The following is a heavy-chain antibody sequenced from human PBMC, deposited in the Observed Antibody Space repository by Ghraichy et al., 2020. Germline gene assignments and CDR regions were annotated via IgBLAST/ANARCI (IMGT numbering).Heavy chain of an antibody. CDR2: IYYSGST. J-gene: IGHJ4*02. Sequence: SETLSLTCTVSGGSISSYYWSWIRQPPGKGLEWIGYIYYSGSTNYNPSLKSRVTISVDTSKNQFSLTLSSVTAADTAVYYCARWDYDSSGFDYWGQGTLVIVSS. D-gene: IGHD3-22*01. CDR1: GGSISSYY. V-gene: IGHV4-59*08. CDR3: ARWDYDSSGFDY.